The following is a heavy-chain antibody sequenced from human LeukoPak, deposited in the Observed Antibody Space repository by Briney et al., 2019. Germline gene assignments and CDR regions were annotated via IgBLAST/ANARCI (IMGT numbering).Heavy chain of an antibody. J-gene: IGHJ4*02. V-gene: IGHV3-30*03. CDR3: ATLLLGVGGDY. CDR2: ISYDGSDK. CDR1: GFTFSSYG. Sequence: PGGSLRLSCVASGFTFSSYGMHWVRQAPGKGLEWVAMISYDGSDKYYAESVKGRFTISRDNSKDTLYLQMNSLRDEDTAMYSCATLLLGVGGDYWGQGTLVTVFS. D-gene: IGHD2-15*01.